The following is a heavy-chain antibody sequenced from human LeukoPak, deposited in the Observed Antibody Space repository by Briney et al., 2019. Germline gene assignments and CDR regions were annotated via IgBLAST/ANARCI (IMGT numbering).Heavy chain of an antibody. CDR1: GFTFSSYA. J-gene: IGHJ4*02. Sequence: GGSLRLSCAASGFTFSSYAMHWVRQAPGKGLEWVAVISYDGSNKYYADSVKGRSTISRDNAKNSLYLQMNSLRAEDTAVYYCAREIGYYYDSSGYSDYWGQGTLVTVSS. V-gene: IGHV3-30*04. CDR2: ISYDGSNK. CDR3: AREIGYYYDSSGYSDY. D-gene: IGHD3-22*01.